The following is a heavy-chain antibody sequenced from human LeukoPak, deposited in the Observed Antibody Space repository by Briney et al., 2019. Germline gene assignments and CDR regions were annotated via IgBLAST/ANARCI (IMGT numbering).Heavy chain of an antibody. J-gene: IGHJ5*02. CDR2: ISGSGGST. Sequence: SGFXXXSYAMSWVRQAPGKGLEWVSAISGSGGSTYYADSVKGRFTISRDNSKNTLYLQMNSLRAEDTAVYYCAKLVGGSLEDPWGQGTLVTVSS. D-gene: IGHD3-16*01. CDR1: GFXXXSYA. V-gene: IGHV3-23*01. CDR3: AKLVGGSLEDP.